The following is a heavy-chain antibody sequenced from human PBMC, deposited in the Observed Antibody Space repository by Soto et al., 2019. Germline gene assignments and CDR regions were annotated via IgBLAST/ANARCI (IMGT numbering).Heavy chain of an antibody. V-gene: IGHV2-5*02. CDR3: XXXXXXXXXXXFDQ. Sequence: QITLKESGPTLVKPTQTLTLTCTFSGFSLSTSGVGVGWIRQPPGKALEWLALIYWDDDKRYTPSLRPRLTITADTSKNQVVFTMIRMXPXXXXTXXXXXXXXXXXXXXFDQWGQGTXVTVSS. CDR1: GFSLSTSGVG. J-gene: IGHJ4*02. CDR2: IYWDDDK.